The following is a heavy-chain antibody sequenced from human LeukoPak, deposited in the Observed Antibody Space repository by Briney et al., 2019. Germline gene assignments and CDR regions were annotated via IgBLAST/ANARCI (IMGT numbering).Heavy chain of an antibody. CDR1: GGTFSSYA. CDR2: IIPISGTA. D-gene: IGHD6-6*01. J-gene: IGHJ4*02. V-gene: IGHV1-69*01. Sequence: SVKVSCKASGGTFSSYAISWVRQAPGQGLEWMGGIIPISGTANYAQKFQGRVTITADESTSTAYMELSSLRSEDTAVYYCAKRGPIYSSSPGNYFDYWGQGTLVTVSS. CDR3: AKRGPIYSSSPGNYFDY.